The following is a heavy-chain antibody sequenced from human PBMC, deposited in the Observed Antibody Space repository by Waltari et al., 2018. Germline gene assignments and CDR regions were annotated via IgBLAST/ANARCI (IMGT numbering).Heavy chain of an antibody. CDR3: ARGTYCSSTSCYVYYYYYYGMDV. CDR2: INHSGST. J-gene: IGHJ6*02. V-gene: IGHV4-34*01. Sequence: QVQLQQWGAGLLKPSETLSLTCAVYGGSFSGYYWSWIRQPPGKGLEWIGEINHSGSTNYNPSRKSRVTISVDTSKNQFSLKLSSVTAADTAVYYCARGTYCSSTSCYVYYYYYYGMDVWGQGTTVTVSS. CDR1: GGSFSGYY. D-gene: IGHD2-2*01.